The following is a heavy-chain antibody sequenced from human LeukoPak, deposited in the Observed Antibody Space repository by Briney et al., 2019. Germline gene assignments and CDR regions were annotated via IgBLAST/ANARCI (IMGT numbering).Heavy chain of an antibody. CDR1: GGSITNYY. Sequence: SETLSLTCTVSGGSITNYYWSWIRQPPGKGLEWIGYIYYSGSTNYNPSLKSRVAISVDTSKNQVSLRLSSVTAADTAVYYCARGGSIVGTTPHDIFDIWGQGTVVTVSS. D-gene: IGHD1-26*01. V-gene: IGHV4-59*01. J-gene: IGHJ3*02. CDR3: ARGGSIVGTTPHDIFDI. CDR2: IYYSGST.